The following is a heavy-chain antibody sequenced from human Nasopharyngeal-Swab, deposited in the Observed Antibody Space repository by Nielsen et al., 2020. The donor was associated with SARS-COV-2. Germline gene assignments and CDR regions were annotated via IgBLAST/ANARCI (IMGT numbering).Heavy chain of an antibody. CDR3: AKVPLYYYDSSGPRDY. J-gene: IGHJ4*02. V-gene: IGHV3-23*01. Sequence: GGSLRLSCAASGFTFSSYAMSWVRQAPGKGLEWVSAISSSGGSTYYADSVKGRFTISRDNSKNTLYLQMNSLRAEDTAVYYCAKVPLYYYDSSGPRDYWGQGTLVTVSS. CDR1: GFTFSSYA. CDR2: ISSSGGST. D-gene: IGHD3-22*01.